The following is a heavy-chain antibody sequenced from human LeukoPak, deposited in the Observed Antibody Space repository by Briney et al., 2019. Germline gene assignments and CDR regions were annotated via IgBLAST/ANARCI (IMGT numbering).Heavy chain of an antibody. J-gene: IGHJ4*02. CDR3: ARGVRVSSRTFDY. Sequence: GGSLRLSCAASGFTFSDYYMSWLRQAPGKGLEWVSYISNSGSTIYYADSVKGRFTISRDNAKNSLYLQMNSLRAEDTAVYYCARGVRVSSRTFDYWGQGTLVTVSS. CDR1: GFTFSDYY. V-gene: IGHV3-11*04. D-gene: IGHD6-13*01. CDR2: ISNSGSTI.